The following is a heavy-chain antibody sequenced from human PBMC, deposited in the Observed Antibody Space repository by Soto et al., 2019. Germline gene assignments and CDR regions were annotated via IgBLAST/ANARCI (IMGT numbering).Heavy chain of an antibody. V-gene: IGHV3-33*01. CDR3: ARDYLPYYDILTGYRNWFDP. CDR2: IWYDGSNK. J-gene: IGHJ5*02. Sequence: GGSLRLSCAASGFTFSSYGMHWVRQAPGKGLEWVAVIWYDGSNKYYADSVKGRFTISRDNSKNTLYLQMNSLRAEDTAVYYCARDYLPYYDILTGYRNWFDPWGQGTLVTVSS. CDR1: GFTFSSYG. D-gene: IGHD3-9*01.